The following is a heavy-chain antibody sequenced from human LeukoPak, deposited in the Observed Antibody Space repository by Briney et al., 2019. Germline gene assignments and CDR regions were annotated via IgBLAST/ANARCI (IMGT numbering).Heavy chain of an antibody. Sequence: PGGSLRLSCPASGFTFSSYSMNWVRQAPGKGLEWVSSISSSSSYIYYADSAKGRFTISIDNAKNSLYLQMNSLRAEDTAVYYCARVTGQLSFWNYFDYWGQGTLVNVSS. CDR3: ARVTGQLSFWNYFDY. V-gene: IGHV3-21*01. D-gene: IGHD3-16*02. CDR2: ISSSSSYI. CDR1: GFTFSSYS. J-gene: IGHJ4*02.